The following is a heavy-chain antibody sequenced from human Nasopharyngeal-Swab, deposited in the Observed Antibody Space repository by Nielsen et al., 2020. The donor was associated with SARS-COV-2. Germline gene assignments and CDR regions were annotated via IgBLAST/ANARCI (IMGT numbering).Heavy chain of an antibody. CDR2: IYYSGTT. CDR1: GDAISSGSYY. D-gene: IGHD6-19*01. Sequence: TLSLTCSVSGDAISSGSYYWGWVRQSPGKGLEWIGTIYYSGTTHYNPSLKSRVTVSVDTSKNQFSLNVKSVTAADTALYYCARVWGAGTLANFDYWGQGTLVTVSS. J-gene: IGHJ4*02. V-gene: IGHV4-39*07. CDR3: ARVWGAGTLANFDY.